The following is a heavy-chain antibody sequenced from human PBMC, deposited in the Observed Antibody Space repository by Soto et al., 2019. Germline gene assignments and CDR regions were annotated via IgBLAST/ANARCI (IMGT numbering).Heavy chain of an antibody. V-gene: IGHV1-69*06. D-gene: IGHD5-18*01. Sequence: QVQLVQSGAEVKKPGSSVKVSCKASGGTFSSYAISWVRQAPGQGLEWMGGIIPTFGTANYAQKFQGRVTITADKSTSTAYMELSRLRSEDTAVYYCARGPVVDTAMVTDYYYYGMDVWGQGTTVTVSS. CDR1: GGTFSSYA. J-gene: IGHJ6*02. CDR3: ARGPVVDTAMVTDYYYYGMDV. CDR2: IIPTFGTA.